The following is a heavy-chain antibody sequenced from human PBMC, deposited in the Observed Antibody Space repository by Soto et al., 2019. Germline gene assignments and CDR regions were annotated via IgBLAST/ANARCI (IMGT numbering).Heavy chain of an antibody. CDR1: GGSVNSGHYY. Sequence: SETLSLTCTVSGGSVNSGHYYWNWIRQSPGPGLEWIGYIYYSGSTNYNSSLKSRLSISIDTSRNQFSLKLTSVTAADADVYSCECWSSVLVPYSGKKIDPWGQGILVTVSS. CDR2: IYYSGST. CDR3: ECWSSVLVPYSGKKIDP. V-gene: IGHV4-61*01. D-gene: IGHD3-10*01. J-gene: IGHJ5*01.